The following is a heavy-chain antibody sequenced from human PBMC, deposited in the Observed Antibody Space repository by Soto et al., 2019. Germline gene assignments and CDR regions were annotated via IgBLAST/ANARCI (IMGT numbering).Heavy chain of an antibody. CDR2: ISGDGTSV. Sequence: VESGGGLVHPGTSLRLSCSASGFTFSNFWMHWARQVPGKGLVWVARISGDGTSVTYADSVKGRATISRDNAKNSLYLEMNSLRAEDTAVYYCARESEDLTSNFDYWGQGTLVTVSS. CDR1: GFTFSNFW. J-gene: IGHJ4*02. V-gene: IGHV3-74*03. CDR3: ARESEDLTSNFDY.